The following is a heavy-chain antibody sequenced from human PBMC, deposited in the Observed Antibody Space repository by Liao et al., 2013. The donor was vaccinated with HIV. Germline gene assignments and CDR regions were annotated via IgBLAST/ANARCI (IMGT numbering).Heavy chain of an antibody. CDR3: ARHGPEYAYYYMDV. CDR1: GGSFSGYY. CDR2: IYYSGST. Sequence: QVQLQQWGAGLLKPSETLSLTCAVYGGSFSGYYWSWIRQPPGKGLEWIGYIYYSGSTKYNPSLKSRVTISVDTSKNQFSLKLTSVTAADTAIYYCARHGPEYAYYYMDVWGRGITVTVSS. J-gene: IGHJ6*03. V-gene: IGHV4-34*11. D-gene: IGHD2/OR15-2a*01.